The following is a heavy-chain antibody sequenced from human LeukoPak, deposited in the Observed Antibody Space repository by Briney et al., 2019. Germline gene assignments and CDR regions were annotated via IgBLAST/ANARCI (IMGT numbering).Heavy chain of an antibody. D-gene: IGHD4-17*01. CDR3: AGDNFGDYGNWFDP. V-gene: IGHV3-48*02. J-gene: IGHJ5*02. CDR1: GFTFSTYS. Sequence: GGSLRLSCAASGFTFSTYSMNWVRQAPGKGLEWVSYISSTSSIMYYADSVKGRFTISRDNAKNSLYLQMNSLRDEDTAVYYCAGDNFGDYGNWFDPWGQGTLVTVSS. CDR2: ISSTSSIM.